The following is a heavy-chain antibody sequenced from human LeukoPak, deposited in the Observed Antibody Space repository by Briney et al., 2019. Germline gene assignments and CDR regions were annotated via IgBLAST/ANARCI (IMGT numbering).Heavy chain of an antibody. CDR3: AKEGTYCGGDCKKPTDAFDI. D-gene: IGHD2-21*01. V-gene: IGHV3-30*02. Sequence: QAGGSLRLSCAASGFTFSSYSMNWVRQAPGKGLEWVAFIRYDGSNKYYADSVKGRFTISRDNSKNTLYLQMNSLRAEDTAVYYCAKEGTYCGGDCKKPTDAFDIWGQGTMVTVSS. CDR2: IRYDGSNK. CDR1: GFTFSSYS. J-gene: IGHJ3*02.